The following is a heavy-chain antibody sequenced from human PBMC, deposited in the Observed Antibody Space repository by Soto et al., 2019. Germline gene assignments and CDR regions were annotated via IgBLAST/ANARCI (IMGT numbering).Heavy chain of an antibody. CDR1: GGSVSSSNYY. CDR3: ARFVVPATRHPDFDY. J-gene: IGHJ4*02. D-gene: IGHD2-15*01. CDR2: IYYSGTP. Sequence: LSLPCTVSGGSVSSSNYYWGWSRQPPGKGLDWIGNIYYSGTPYYNPSLKSRVTISIDTSKNQSSLRLNSVTAADTGVYYCARFVVPATRHPDFDYWGQGTLVTVSS. V-gene: IGHV4-39*01.